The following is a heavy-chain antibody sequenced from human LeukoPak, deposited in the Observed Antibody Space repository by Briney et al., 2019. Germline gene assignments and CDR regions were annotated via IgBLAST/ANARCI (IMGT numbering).Heavy chain of an antibody. CDR3: ARGGTMVRGVIISTRFDP. J-gene: IGHJ5*02. V-gene: IGHV1-69*04. Sequence: SVKVSCKASGGTFSSYVISWVRQAPGQGLEWMGRIIPILGIANNAQKFQGRVTITADKSTSTAYMELSSLRSEDTAVYYCARGGTMVRGVIISTRFDPWGQGTLVTVSS. D-gene: IGHD3-10*01. CDR1: GGTFSSYV. CDR2: IIPILGIA.